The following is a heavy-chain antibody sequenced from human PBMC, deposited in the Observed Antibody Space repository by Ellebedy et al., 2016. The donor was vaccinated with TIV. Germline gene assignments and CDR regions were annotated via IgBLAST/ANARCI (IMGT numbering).Heavy chain of an antibody. D-gene: IGHD2-2*01. Sequence: GSLRLSXAVYGGSFSGYYWSWIRQPPGKGLEWIGEINHSGSTNYNPSLKSRVTISVDTSKNQFSLKLSSVTAADTAVYYCAGGDDIVVVYGMDVWGQGTTVTVSS. V-gene: IGHV4-34*01. CDR2: INHSGST. J-gene: IGHJ6*02. CDR1: GGSFSGYY. CDR3: AGGDDIVVVYGMDV.